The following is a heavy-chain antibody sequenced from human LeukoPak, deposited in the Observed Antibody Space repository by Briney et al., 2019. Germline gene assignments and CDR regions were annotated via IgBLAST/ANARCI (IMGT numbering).Heavy chain of an antibody. CDR3: ARHTDNWFEP. CDR1: GGPFSGYY. V-gene: IGHV4-59*08. CDR2: IYYSGNT. Sequence: SETLSLTCAVYGGPFSGYYWSWIRQPPGKGLEWIGYIYYSGNTNYNPSLKSRVTISVDTSKNQFSLKLSSVTAADTAVYYCARHTDNWFEPWGQGTLVTVSS. J-gene: IGHJ5*02.